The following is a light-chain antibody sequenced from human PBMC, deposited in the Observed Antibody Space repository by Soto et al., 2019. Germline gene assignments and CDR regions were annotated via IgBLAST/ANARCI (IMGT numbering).Light chain of an antibody. CDR1: QSVSSY. CDR3: QQRSNWPRGT. CDR2: DAF. V-gene: IGKV3-11*01. J-gene: IGKJ4*01. Sequence: EIVLTQSPATLSLSPGERATLSCRASQSVSSYLAWYQQQPGQAPRLLIYDAFNRATGIPARFSGRGSGTDFTLTISSLEPEDFAVYYGQQRSNWPRGTFGGGTKVEIK.